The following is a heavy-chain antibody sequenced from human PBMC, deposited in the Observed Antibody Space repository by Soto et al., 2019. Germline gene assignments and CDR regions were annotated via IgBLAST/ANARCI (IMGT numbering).Heavy chain of an antibody. D-gene: IGHD3-16*01. CDR1: GGSLSPNY. V-gene: IGHV4-59*08. CDR3: ARLGASSQSPDP. J-gene: IGHJ5*02. Sequence: SETLSLTCTVSGGSLSPNYWTWIRQPPGKGLEWIAYIYYSGTATYNPSLNSRVAISLDMSKNQISLTLSSVTAADTAVYYCARLGASSQSPDPWGQGPLVTLSS. CDR2: IYYSGTA.